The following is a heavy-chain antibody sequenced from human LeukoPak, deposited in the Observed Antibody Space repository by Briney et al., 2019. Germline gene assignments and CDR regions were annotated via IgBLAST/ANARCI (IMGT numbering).Heavy chain of an antibody. CDR3: ARDMCSGGSCYPDN. V-gene: IGHV3-66*01. Sequence: GGSLRLSCAAAGFTFSSYSMNWVRQAPGKGLEWVSVIYSGGSTNYAHSVKGRFTISRDNSKNTLYLQMNSLRAEDTAVYYCARDMCSGGSCYPDNWGQGTVVTVSS. CDR2: IYSGGST. J-gene: IGHJ4*02. CDR1: GFTFSSYS. D-gene: IGHD2-15*01.